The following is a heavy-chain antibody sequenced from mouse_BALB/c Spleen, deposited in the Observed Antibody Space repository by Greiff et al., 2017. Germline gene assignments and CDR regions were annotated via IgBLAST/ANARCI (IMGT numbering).Heavy chain of an antibody. V-gene: IGHV1S56*01. D-gene: IGHD2-2*01. CDR1: GYTFTSYY. CDR2: IYPGDGST. CDR3: ARGNYGYDAWFAY. Sequence: LQESGPELVKPGASVKMSCKASGYTFTSYYIHWVKQRPGQGLEWIGWIYPGDGSTKYNEKFKGKTTLTADKSSSTAYMLLSSLTSEDSAIYFCARGNYGYDAWFAYWGQGTLVTVSA. J-gene: IGHJ3*01.